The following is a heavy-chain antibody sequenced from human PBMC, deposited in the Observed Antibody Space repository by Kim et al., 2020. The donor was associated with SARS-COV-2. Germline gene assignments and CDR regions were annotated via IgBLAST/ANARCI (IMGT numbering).Heavy chain of an antibody. J-gene: IGHJ4*02. CDR1: GGSINSNDYF. CDR3: ASHKITMNRQLIPWAMTYYFDY. V-gene: IGHV4-39*01. Sequence: SETLSLTCALSGGSINSNDYFWGWIRQPPGKGLEFLGSVSDAGKTYYNPSLKSRLAISVDTSKNQFSLSLLSVTAADTAVYFCASHKITMNRQLIPWAMTYYFDYWGQGTLVTVSS. D-gene: IGHD3-16*01. CDR2: VSDAGKT.